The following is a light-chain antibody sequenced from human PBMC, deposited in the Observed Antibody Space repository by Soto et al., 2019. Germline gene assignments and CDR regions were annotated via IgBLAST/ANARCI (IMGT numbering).Light chain of an antibody. Sequence: IQVTQSPSTLSASVGDRVTITCRASQSISSWLAWYQQKPGKAPKLLIYDASSLESGVPSRFSGSGSGTEFTLTISSLQPDDFATYFCKQYNSYPWTFGLGTKV. CDR1: QSISSW. CDR2: DAS. J-gene: IGKJ1*01. V-gene: IGKV1-5*01. CDR3: KQYNSYPWT.